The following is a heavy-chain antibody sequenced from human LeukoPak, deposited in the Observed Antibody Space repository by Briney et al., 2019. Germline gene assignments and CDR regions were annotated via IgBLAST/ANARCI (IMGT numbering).Heavy chain of an antibody. Sequence: PSETLSLTCTVSGGSISSYTWSWIRQPAGKGLEWIGRIFTSGSTNYNPSLKSRVTMSVDTSKTQYSLKLSSVTAADTAVYYCATHCSSTSCYGTDYWGEGTLVTLAS. J-gene: IGHJ4*02. V-gene: IGHV4-4*07. CDR2: IFTSGST. CDR1: GGSISSYT. D-gene: IGHD2-2*01. CDR3: ATHCSSTSCYGTDY.